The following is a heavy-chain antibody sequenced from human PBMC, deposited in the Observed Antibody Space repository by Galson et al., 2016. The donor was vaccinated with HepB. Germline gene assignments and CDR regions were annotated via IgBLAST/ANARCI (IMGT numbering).Heavy chain of an antibody. CDR1: GFSLTTNRMC. CDR2: IDWDEEK. CDR3: ARIQGRGSGWYYYGIDV. Sequence: PALVKPTQTLTLTCTFSGFSLTTNRMCVSWIRQPPGKALEWLALIDWDEEKFYSPSLKTRLTISKGTSRDQVVLTMTNMDPVDTATYYCARIQGRGSGWYYYGIDVWGQWTTVTVSS. V-gene: IGHV2-70*01. J-gene: IGHJ6*02. D-gene: IGHD6-19*01.